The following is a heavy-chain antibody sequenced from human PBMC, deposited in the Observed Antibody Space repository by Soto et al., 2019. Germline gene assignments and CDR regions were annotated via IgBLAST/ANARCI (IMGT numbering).Heavy chain of an antibody. Sequence: PSETLSLTCTVSGGSISSGDYYWSWIRQPPGKGLEWIGYIYYSGSTYYNPSLKSRVTISVDTSKNQFSLKLSSVTAADTAVYYCARGVGGLWFGELSKYYHGMDVWGQGTTVNVSS. CDR1: GGSISSGDYY. V-gene: IGHV4-30-4*01. J-gene: IGHJ6*02. D-gene: IGHD3-10*01. CDR2: IYYSGST. CDR3: ARGVGGLWFGELSKYYHGMDV.